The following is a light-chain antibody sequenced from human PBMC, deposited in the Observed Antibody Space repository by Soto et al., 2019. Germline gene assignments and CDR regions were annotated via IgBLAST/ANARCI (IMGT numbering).Light chain of an antibody. V-gene: IGKV3-15*01. Sequence: EIVMTQYPATLSVSPGESATLSCMASQSVSSSLAWHQQKPGQAPRILMYDASTRATGISARFSGSGSGTEFTLTISSLQSEDFAVYYCQQYHNWPITFGQGTRLEIK. J-gene: IGKJ5*01. CDR2: DAS. CDR1: QSVSSS. CDR3: QQYHNWPIT.